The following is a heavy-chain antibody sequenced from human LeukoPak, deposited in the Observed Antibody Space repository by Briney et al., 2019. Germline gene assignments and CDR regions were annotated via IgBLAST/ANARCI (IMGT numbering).Heavy chain of an antibody. D-gene: IGHD5-12*01. V-gene: IGHV3-21*01. CDR2: ISSSSSYI. Sequence: GGSLRLSCAASGFTFSSYSMNWVRQAPGKGLEWVSSISSSSSYIYYADSVKGRFTISRDNAKNSLYLQMSSLRAEDTAVYYCARDLGPSYSEYDWRGIFDYWGQGTLVTFSS. CDR3: ARDLGPSYSEYDWRGIFDY. CDR1: GFTFSSYS. J-gene: IGHJ4*02.